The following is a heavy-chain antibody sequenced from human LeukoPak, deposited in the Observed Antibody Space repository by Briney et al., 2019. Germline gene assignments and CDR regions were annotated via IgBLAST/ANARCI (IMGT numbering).Heavy chain of an antibody. CDR2: ILYSGST. D-gene: IGHD3-9*01. CDR3: ARGHSVLRYFDWLPLRFDP. J-gene: IGHJ5*02. V-gene: IGHV4-59*12. Sequence: SETLSLTCTVSGGSISTYYWSWIRQPPGKGLEWIGYILYSGSTSYNPSLKSRVTMSVDTSKSRFSLKLSSVTAADTAVYYCARGHSVLRYFDWLPLRFDPWGQGTLVTVSS. CDR1: GGSISTYY.